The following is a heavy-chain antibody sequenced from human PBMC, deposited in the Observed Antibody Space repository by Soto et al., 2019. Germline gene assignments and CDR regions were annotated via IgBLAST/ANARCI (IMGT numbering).Heavy chain of an antibody. CDR1: GYSFTTHW. CDR3: ARHGEGYCSGGSCLYYGMDV. D-gene: IGHD2-15*01. V-gene: IGHV5-51*01. CDR2: IYPGDSET. Sequence: PGESLKISCKGYGYSFTTHWIVCVRQMPEKGLEWVGIIYPGDSETRYSPSFQGQVSISADQSTSTAYLQWSSLKASDSAIYYCARHGEGYCSGGSCLYYGMDVWGQGTTVTVSS. J-gene: IGHJ6*02.